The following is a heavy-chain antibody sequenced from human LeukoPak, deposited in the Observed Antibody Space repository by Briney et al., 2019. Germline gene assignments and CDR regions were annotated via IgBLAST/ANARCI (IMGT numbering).Heavy chain of an antibody. J-gene: IGHJ4*02. CDR3: ARVLSSGYSPFDY. CDR2: IISTGATI. D-gene: IGHD3-22*01. V-gene: IGHV3-11*01. CDR1: GFTFSDYY. Sequence: PGGSVRLSCAASGFTFSDYYMTWIRQAPGKGLEWVSHIISTGATIYYADSVKGRFTIARDNAKNSLSLQMNSLRAEDTAVYFCARVLSSGYSPFDYWGQGILVTVSS.